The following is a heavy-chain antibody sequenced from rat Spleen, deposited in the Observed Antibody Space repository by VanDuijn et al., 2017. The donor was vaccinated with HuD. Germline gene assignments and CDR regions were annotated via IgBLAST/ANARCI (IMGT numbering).Heavy chain of an antibody. D-gene: IGHD1-1*01. CDR3: ATDPGWAYYYSGDDY. CDR2: ISPSGGST. V-gene: IGHV5-19*01. CDR1: GFTFSNYG. J-gene: IGHJ2*01. Sequence: EVQLVESGGGLVQPGRSLKLSCAASGFTFSNYGMHWIRQAPTKGLEWVASISPSGGSTYFRDSVKGRFTISRDNAKSTLYLQMDSLRSEDTATYYWATDPGWAYYYSGDDYWGQGVMVTVSS.